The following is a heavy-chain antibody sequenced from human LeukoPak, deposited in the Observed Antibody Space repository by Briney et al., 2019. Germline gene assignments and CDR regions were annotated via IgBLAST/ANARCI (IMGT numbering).Heavy chain of an antibody. CDR3: AELGITMIGGV. Sequence: GGSLRLSCAASGFTFSSYEMNWVRQAPGKGLEWVTYISSSCSTIYYADSVKGRFTISRDNAKNSLYLQMNSLRAEDTAVYYCAELGITMIGGVWGKGTTVTISS. J-gene: IGHJ6*04. D-gene: IGHD3-10*02. V-gene: IGHV3-48*03. CDR1: GFTFSSYE. CDR2: ISSSCSTI.